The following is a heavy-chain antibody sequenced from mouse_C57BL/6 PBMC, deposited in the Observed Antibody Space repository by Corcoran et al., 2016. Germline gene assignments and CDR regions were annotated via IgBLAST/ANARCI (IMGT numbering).Heavy chain of an antibody. CDR2: INTYSGVP. J-gene: IGHJ2*01. V-gene: IGHV9-3*01. CDR1: GYTFTTYG. Sequence: QIQLVQSGPELKKPGETVKISCKASGYTFTTYGMSWVKQAPGKGLKWMGWINTYSGVPTYADDFKGRFAFSLDTAATKSYLQINNIKNEETATYFCARDDYPDYWGQGTTLTVSS. D-gene: IGHD2-4*01. CDR3: ARDDYPDY.